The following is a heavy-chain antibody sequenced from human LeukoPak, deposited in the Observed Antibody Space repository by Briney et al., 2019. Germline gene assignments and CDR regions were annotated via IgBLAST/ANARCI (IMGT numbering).Heavy chain of an antibody. CDR2: IRYDGSNK. D-gene: IGHD7-27*01. CDR1: GFTFSNYA. CDR3: AKDRQGSQSSGEDY. Sequence: GGSLRLSCAASGFTFSNYAMHWGRQAPGKGLEWVAFIRYDGSNKYYADSVKGRFTISRDNSNNTLYLQMNSLRAEDTAVYYCAKDRQGSQSSGEDYWGQGTLVTVSS. V-gene: IGHV3-30*02. J-gene: IGHJ4*02.